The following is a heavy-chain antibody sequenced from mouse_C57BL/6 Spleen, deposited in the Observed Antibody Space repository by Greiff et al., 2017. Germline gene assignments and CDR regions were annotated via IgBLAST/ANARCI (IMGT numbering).Heavy chain of an antibody. J-gene: IGHJ2*01. CDR3: ARDGSSYLLDY. V-gene: IGHV5-4*01. D-gene: IGHD1-1*01. CDR1: GFTFSSYA. Sequence: EVMLVESGGGLVKPGGSLKLSCAASGFTFSSYAMSWVRQTPEKRLEWVATISDGGSYTYYPDNVKGRFTISRDNAKNILYLQMSHLKSEDTAMYYCARDGSSYLLDYWGQGTTLTVSS. CDR2: ISDGGSYT.